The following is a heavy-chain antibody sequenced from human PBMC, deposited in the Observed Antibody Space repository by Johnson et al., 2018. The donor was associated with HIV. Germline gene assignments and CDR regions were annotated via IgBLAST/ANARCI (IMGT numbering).Heavy chain of an antibody. D-gene: IGHD6-13*01. Sequence: QVQLVESGGGVVQPGRSLRLSCTASGFTFSNYAIHWVRQAPGKGLEWVAGITYDGTNKYYADSVKGRFTLSRDNAKNSLSLQMNSLRAEDTAVYYCATSGDKYSSNWFDAFEIWGQGTMVTVSA. J-gene: IGHJ3*02. CDR1: GFTFSNYA. CDR2: ITYDGTNK. CDR3: ATSGDKYSSNWFDAFEI. V-gene: IGHV3-30*03.